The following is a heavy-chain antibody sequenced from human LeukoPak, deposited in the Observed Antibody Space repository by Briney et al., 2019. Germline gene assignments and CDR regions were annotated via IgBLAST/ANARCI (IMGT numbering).Heavy chain of an antibody. CDR2: ISAYNGNT. CDR3: ARDLLSYSSSSTFNYYYGMDV. Sequence: ASVTVSCKASGYTFTSYGISWVRQAPGQGLEWMGWISAYNGNTNYAQKLQGRVTMTTDTSTSTAYMELRSLRSDDTAVYYCARDLLSYSSSSTFNYYYGMDVWGQGTTVTVSS. D-gene: IGHD6-6*01. V-gene: IGHV1-18*01. CDR1: GYTFTSYG. J-gene: IGHJ6*02.